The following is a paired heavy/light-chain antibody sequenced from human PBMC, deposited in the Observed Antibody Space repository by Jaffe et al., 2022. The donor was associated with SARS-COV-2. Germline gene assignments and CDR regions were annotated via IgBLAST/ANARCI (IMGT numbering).Light chain of an antibody. CDR1: QGIRND. J-gene: IGKJ4*01. V-gene: IGKV1-17*01. Sequence: DIQMTQSPSSLSASVGDRVTFTCRASQGIRNDLDWYQQKPGKAPERLIFVASSLQSGVPSRFSGSGSGTEFTLTISGLQPEDFATYYCLQHNSYPLTFGGGTKVEIK. CDR3: LQHNSYPLT. CDR2: VAS.
Heavy chain of an antibody. CDR2: TRDKAHSYTT. CDR3: ARAPRFYGSATIGCMDV. J-gene: IGHJ6*03. Sequence: EVQLVESGGGLAQPGGSLRLSCAASGFTLTDHYTDWVRQAPGKGLEWVGRTRDKAHSYTTEYAASVKGRFTISRDDSKNSLYLQMNSLKTEDTAVYYCARAPRFYGSATIGCMDVWGKGTTVTVSS. V-gene: IGHV3-72*01. D-gene: IGHD3-10*01. CDR1: GFTLTDHY.